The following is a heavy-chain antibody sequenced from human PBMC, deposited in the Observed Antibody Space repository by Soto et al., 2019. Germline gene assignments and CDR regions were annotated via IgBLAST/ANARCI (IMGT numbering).Heavy chain of an antibody. CDR3: ARGNSPVNVF. CDR1: GFTFHNYE. D-gene: IGHD3-16*02. V-gene: IGHV3-48*03. Sequence: GGSLRLSCVASGFTFHNYEMNWVRQAPGKGLEWISYITSIGSTTYYADPVKGRFAISRDNAKNSLYLQMNSLGAEDTAVYYCARGNSPVNVFWGQGTQVTVSS. J-gene: IGHJ4*02. CDR2: ITSIGSTT.